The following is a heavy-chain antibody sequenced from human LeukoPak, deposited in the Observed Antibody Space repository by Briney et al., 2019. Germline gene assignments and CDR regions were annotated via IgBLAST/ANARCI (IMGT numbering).Heavy chain of an antibody. CDR1: GYTFTSYA. V-gene: IGHV1-3*01. Sequence: GASVKVSCKASGYTFTSYAMHWVRQAPGQRLEWMGWINAGNGNTKYSQKFQGRVTITRDTSASTAYMELSSLRSEDAAVYYCARARYYDVWYFDLWGRGTLVTVSS. D-gene: IGHD3-22*01. CDR3: ARARYYDVWYFDL. CDR2: INAGNGNT. J-gene: IGHJ2*01.